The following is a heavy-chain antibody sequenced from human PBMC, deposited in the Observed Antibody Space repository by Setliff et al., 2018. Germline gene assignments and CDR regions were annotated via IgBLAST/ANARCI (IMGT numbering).Heavy chain of an antibody. CDR3: ARDPGFRSGTWALDN. V-gene: IGHV4-61*02. Sequence: SETLSLTCALSGGSISSGSYHWSWIRQPAGQGLEWAGRLHTSGSTNYNPSLKGRVTISVDTSRNQFSLRVKPVTAADTALYSCARDPGFRSGTWALDNWGQGTLVTVSS. CDR1: GGSISSGSYH. J-gene: IGHJ4*02. CDR2: LHTSGST. D-gene: IGHD3-16*01.